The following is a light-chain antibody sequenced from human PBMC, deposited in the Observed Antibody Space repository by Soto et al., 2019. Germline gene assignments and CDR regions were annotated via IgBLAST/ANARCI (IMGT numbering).Light chain of an antibody. CDR1: FSNIGSNY. Sequence: QSVLTQPPSASGTPGQRVTISCSGRFSNIGSNYVYWYQQLPVTAPKLLIFTNDQRTSGVPGRFSGSKSGTLASLAISGIRSEDEADYYCAVWDDSLRGWVFGGGTKLTVL. CDR3: AVWDDSLRGWV. J-gene: IGLJ3*02. V-gene: IGLV1-47*02. CDR2: TND.